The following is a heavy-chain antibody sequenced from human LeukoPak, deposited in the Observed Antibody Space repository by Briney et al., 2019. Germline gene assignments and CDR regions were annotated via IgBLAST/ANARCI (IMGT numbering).Heavy chain of an antibody. J-gene: IGHJ4*02. Sequence: GGSLRLSCAASGFTFSSYSMNWVRQAPGKGLEWISYISSSSSTIYSADSVKGRFTISRDNSKNTLFLRMNSLRAEDTAVYFCAKQSLYDSSGHFHYWDQGTLVTVSS. D-gene: IGHD3-22*01. CDR1: GFTFSSYS. CDR2: ISSSSSTI. V-gene: IGHV3-48*01. CDR3: AKQSLYDSSGHFHY.